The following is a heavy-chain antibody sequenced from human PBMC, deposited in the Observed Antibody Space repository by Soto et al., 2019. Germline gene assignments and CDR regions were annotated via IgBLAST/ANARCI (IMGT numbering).Heavy chain of an antibody. Sequence: QVQLVESGGGVVQPGRSLRLSCAASGFTFSSYGMHWVRQAPGKGLEWVAVVSYDGSNKYYADFVNGRFTISRDNSKSTLYLQMNSLRAEDTAVYYCAKDIGSSSWYWSATLDYWGQGTLVNVSS. V-gene: IGHV3-30*18. CDR2: VSYDGSNK. D-gene: IGHD6-13*01. CDR1: GFTFSSYG. CDR3: AKDIGSSSWYWSATLDY. J-gene: IGHJ4*02.